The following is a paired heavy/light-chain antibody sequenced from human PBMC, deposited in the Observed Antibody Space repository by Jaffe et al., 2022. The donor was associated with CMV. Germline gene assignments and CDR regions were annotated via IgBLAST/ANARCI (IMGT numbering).Light chain of an antibody. J-gene: IGKJ5*01. CDR2: DAS. CDR1: QSVSSY. Sequence: EIVLTQSPATLSLSPGERATLSCRASQSVSSYLAWYQQKPGQAPRLLIYDASNRATGIPARFSGSGSGTDFTLTISSLEPEDFAVYYCQQRSNWPKITFGQGTRLEIK. V-gene: IGKV3-11*01. CDR3: QQRSNWPKIT.
Heavy chain of an antibody. V-gene: IGHV3-66*01. CDR2: IYSGGST. CDR1: GFTVSSNY. Sequence: EVQLVESGGGLVQPGGSLRLSCAASGFTVSSNYMSWVRQAPGKGLEWVSVIYSGGSTYYADSVKGRFTISRDNSKNTLYLQMNSLRAEDTAVYYCARAVGITIFGVVIFGYFDYWGQGTLVTVSS. CDR3: ARAVGITIFGVVIFGYFDY. D-gene: IGHD3-3*01. J-gene: IGHJ4*02.